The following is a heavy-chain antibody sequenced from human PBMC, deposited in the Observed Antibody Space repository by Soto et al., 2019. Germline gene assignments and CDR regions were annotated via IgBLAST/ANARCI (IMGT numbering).Heavy chain of an antibody. CDR1: GYSFTSYW. V-gene: IGHV5-51*01. J-gene: IGHJ6*02. CDR2: IYPGDSDT. Sequence: GESLKISCKGSGYSFTSYWIGWVRQMPGKGLEWMGIIYPGDSDTRYSPSFQGQVTISADKSISTAYLQWSSLKASDTAIYYCARTATSTTVSMDVWGQGTTVTVSS. D-gene: IGHD4-17*01. CDR3: ARTATSTTVSMDV.